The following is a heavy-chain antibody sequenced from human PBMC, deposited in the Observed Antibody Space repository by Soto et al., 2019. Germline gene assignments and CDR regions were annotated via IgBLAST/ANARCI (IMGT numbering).Heavy chain of an antibody. D-gene: IGHD3-3*02. Sequence: EVQLVESGGGLVQPGGSLRLSCAASGFTFSSYWMHWVRQAPGKGLVWVSRINSDGSSTSYADSVKGRFTISRDNAKNTLYLQMNSLRAEDTAVYYCARDTIFGVVIIEDKGFDPWGQGTLVTVSS. CDR2: INSDGSST. J-gene: IGHJ5*02. CDR3: ARDTIFGVVIIEDKGFDP. CDR1: GFTFSSYW. V-gene: IGHV3-74*01.